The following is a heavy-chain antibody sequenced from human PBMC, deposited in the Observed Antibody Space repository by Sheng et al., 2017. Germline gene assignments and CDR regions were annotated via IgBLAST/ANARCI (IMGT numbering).Heavy chain of an antibody. CDR2: IYSGGST. D-gene: IGHD4-4*01. CDR3: ARVNSNEGADAFDI. J-gene: IGHJ3*02. Sequence: EVQLVESGGGLVQPGGSLRLSCPASGFTVSSNYMSWVRQAPGKGLEWVSVIYSGGSTYYADSVKGRFTISRDNSKNTLYLQMNSLRAEDTAVYYCARVNSNEGADAFDIWGQGTMVTVSS. V-gene: IGHV3-66*01. CDR1: GFTVSSNY.